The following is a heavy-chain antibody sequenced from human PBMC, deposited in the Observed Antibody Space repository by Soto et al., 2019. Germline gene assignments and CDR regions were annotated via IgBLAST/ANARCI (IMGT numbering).Heavy chain of an antibody. CDR3: ARDPPLYDPTLIDY. Sequence: GGSLRLACAASGFTFSSYSMNWVRQAPGKGLEWVSSISSSSSYIYYADSVKGRFTISRDNAKNSLYLQMNSLRAEDTAVYYCARDPPLYDPTLIDYWGQGTLVTVSS. D-gene: IGHD2-8*01. J-gene: IGHJ4*02. V-gene: IGHV3-21*01. CDR1: GFTFSSYS. CDR2: ISSSSSYI.